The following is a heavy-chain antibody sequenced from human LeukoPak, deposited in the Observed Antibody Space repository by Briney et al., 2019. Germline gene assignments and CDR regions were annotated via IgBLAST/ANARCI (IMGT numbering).Heavy chain of an antibody. CDR2: ISSSGSTI. CDR3: ARAPLLLWFGELPPFYYGMDV. CDR1: GFAFSDYY. V-gene: IGHV3-11*01. Sequence: GGSLRLSCAASGFAFSDYYMSWIRQAPGKGLEWVSYISSSGSTIYYADSVKGRFTISRDNAKNSLYLQMNSLRAEDTAVYYCARAPLLLWFGELPPFYYGMDVWGQGTTVTVSS. J-gene: IGHJ6*02. D-gene: IGHD3-10*01.